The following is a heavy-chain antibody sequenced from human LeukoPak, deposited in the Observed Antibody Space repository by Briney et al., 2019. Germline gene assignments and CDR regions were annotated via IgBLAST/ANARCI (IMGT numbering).Heavy chain of an antibody. Sequence: GGSLRLSCVASGFSFSYHRMSWVRQAPGKGLEWVADIKQDGSEQYYADSVRGRFTNSRDNDKNSVYLQMNSLRVEDTAVYFCARDSTGWQADSFDIWGQGTMVTVSS. J-gene: IGHJ3*02. CDR3: ARDSTGWQADSFDI. CDR1: GFSFSYHR. CDR2: IKQDGSEQ. V-gene: IGHV3-7*01. D-gene: IGHD2-8*02.